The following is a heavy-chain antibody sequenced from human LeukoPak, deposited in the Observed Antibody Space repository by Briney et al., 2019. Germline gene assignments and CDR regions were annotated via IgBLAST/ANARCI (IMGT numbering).Heavy chain of an antibody. D-gene: IGHD3-16*01. Sequence: SETLSLTCAVSGYSISSGYYWGWIRQPPGKGLEWIGSIYHSGSTYYNPSLKSRVTISVDTSKNQLSLELSSVTAADTAVYYCASGYDYVLDYWGQGTLVTVSS. CDR3: ASGYDYVLDY. CDR2: IYHSGST. CDR1: GYSISSGYY. J-gene: IGHJ4*02. V-gene: IGHV4-38-2*01.